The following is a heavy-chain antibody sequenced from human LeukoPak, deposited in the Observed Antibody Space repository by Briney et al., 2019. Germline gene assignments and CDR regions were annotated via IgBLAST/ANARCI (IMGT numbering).Heavy chain of an antibody. CDR1: GYSISSGCY. J-gene: IGHJ4*01. Sequence: SETLSLTCAVSGYSISSGCYWGWIRKPPGKGLEWIGSSHHSGRTYSNPSLKSRVTMSVDTSANKFSLKLSSVTAADTAVYYCARLLYNGSGIYHYFDYWGHGTLVTVSS. V-gene: IGHV4-38-2*01. CDR2: SHHSGRT. CDR3: ARLLYNGSGIYHYFDY. D-gene: IGHD3-10*01.